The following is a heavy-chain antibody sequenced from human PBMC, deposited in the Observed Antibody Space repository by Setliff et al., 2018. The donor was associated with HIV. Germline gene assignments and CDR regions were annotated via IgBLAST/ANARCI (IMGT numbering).Heavy chain of an antibody. V-gene: IGHV4-34*01. D-gene: IGHD6-13*01. CDR3: ASELQGHSSSWPNY. CDR1: GGSFSDYY. CDR2: INHSGRT. J-gene: IGHJ4*02. Sequence: PSETLSLTCAVYGGSFSDYYWSWIRQPPGKGLEWIGEINHSGRTIQSPSLGSRVTISIDTSKNQFSLKLSSVSAADTAVYYCASELQGHSSSWPNYWGQGTLVTVSS.